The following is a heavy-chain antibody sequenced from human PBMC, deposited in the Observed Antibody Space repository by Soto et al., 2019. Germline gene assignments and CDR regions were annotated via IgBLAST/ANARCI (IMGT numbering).Heavy chain of an antibody. D-gene: IGHD4-17*01. V-gene: IGHV1-69*04. CDR1: GGTFSSYT. J-gene: IGHJ6*03. CDR2: IIPILGIA. Sequence: SVKVSCKASGGTFSSYTISWVRQAPGQGLEWMGRIIPILGIANYAQKFQGRVTITADKSTSTAYMELSSLRSEDTAVYYCARDVFYGDYWDYYYYYMDVWGKGTTVTVSS. CDR3: ARDVFYGDYWDYYYYYMDV.